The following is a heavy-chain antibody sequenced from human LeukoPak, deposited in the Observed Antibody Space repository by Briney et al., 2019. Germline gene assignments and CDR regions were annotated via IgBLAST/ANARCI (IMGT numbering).Heavy chain of an antibody. CDR3: ARYHTAAGINWFDP. D-gene: IGHD6-13*01. J-gene: IGHJ5*02. Sequence: ASQTLSLTCTVSGGSISSGSYYWSWIRQPAGKGLEWIGRIYTSGSTNYNPSLKSRVTISVDTSKNQFSLKLSSVTAADTAVYYCARYHTAAGINWFDPWGQGTLVTVSS. CDR2: IYTSGST. V-gene: IGHV4-61*02. CDR1: GGSISSGSYY.